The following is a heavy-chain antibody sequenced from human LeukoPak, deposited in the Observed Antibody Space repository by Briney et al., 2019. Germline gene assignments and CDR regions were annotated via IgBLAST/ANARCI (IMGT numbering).Heavy chain of an antibody. CDR2: IKQDGSEK. CDR3: ARGSSYFDY. J-gene: IGHJ4*02. CDR1: GFTFSIYR. Sequence: SGGCLRLSCSASGFTFSIYRMSWVRQAPWKGLEWVANIKQDGSEKYYVDSVKGRFTISRDNAKNSLYLQMNSLRAEDTAVYYCARGSSYFDYWGQGTLVTVSS. V-gene: IGHV3-7*04.